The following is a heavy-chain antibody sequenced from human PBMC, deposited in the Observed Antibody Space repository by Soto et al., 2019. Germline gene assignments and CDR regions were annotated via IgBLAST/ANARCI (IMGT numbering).Heavy chain of an antibody. CDR3: ARDFSYYYDSSGSNWFDP. D-gene: IGHD3-22*01. CDR1: GFTFSSYA. J-gene: IGHJ5*02. V-gene: IGHV3-30-3*01. Sequence: GGSLRLSCAASGFTFSSYAMHWVRQAPGKGLEWVAVISYDGSNKYYADSVKGRFTISRDNSKNTLYLQMNSLRAKDTAVYYCARDFSYYYDSSGSNWFDPWGQGTLVTVSS. CDR2: ISYDGSNK.